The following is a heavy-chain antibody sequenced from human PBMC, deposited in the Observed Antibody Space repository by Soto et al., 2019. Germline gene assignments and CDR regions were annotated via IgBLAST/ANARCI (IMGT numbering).Heavy chain of an antibody. Sequence: HPGGSLRLSCAASGFTFSSYEMNWVRQAPGKGLEWVSYISSSGSTIYYADSVKGRFTISRDNAKNSLYLQMNSLRAEDTAVYYCARDRGPTYYDFWSGPRGNYYGMDVWGQGTTVTVSS. CDR1: GFTFSSYE. J-gene: IGHJ6*02. V-gene: IGHV3-48*03. D-gene: IGHD3-3*01. CDR2: ISSSGSTI. CDR3: ARDRGPTYYDFWSGPRGNYYGMDV.